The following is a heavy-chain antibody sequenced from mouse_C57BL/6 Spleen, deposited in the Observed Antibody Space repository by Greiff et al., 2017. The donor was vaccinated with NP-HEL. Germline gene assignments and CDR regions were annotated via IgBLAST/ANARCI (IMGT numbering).Heavy chain of an antibody. CDR3: AIYGYPYWYFDV. CDR2: IYPGDGDT. D-gene: IGHD2-2*01. V-gene: IGHV1-82*01. Sequence: VQLHQSGPELVKPGASVKISCKASGYAFSSSWMNWVKQRPGKGLEWIGRIYPGDGDTNYNGKFKGKATLTADKSSSTAYMQLSSLTSEDSAVYFCAIYGYPYWYFDVWGTGTTVTVSS. CDR1: GYAFSSSW. J-gene: IGHJ1*03.